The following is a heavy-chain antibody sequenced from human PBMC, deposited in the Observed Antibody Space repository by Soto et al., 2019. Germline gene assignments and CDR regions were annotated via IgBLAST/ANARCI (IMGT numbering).Heavy chain of an antibody. D-gene: IGHD1-26*01. CDR1: GGSISSSSYY. CDR2: IYYSGST. CDR3: ATYIVGATTHNWFDP. Sequence: PEPLSLPCTVSGGSISSSSYYWGWIRQPPGKGLEWIGSIYYSGSTYYNLSLKSRVTISVDTSKNQFSLKLSSVTAADTAVYYCATYIVGATTHNWFDPWGQGTLVTVSS. V-gene: IGHV4-39*01. J-gene: IGHJ5*02.